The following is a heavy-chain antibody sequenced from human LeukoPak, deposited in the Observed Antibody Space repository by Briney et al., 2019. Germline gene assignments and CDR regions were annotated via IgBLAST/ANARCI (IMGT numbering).Heavy chain of an antibody. CDR3: TRSPSLGGNYWGFDC. J-gene: IGHJ4*02. V-gene: IGHV3-48*03. D-gene: IGHD1-26*01. Sequence: PGGSLRLSCAASGFTFSSYEMNWVRQAPGKGLEWVSYISGGGSTVYYADSVKGRFTISRDNAKSTLYLQMNSLRAEDTAVYYCTRSPSLGGNYWGFDCWGQGTLVTVSS. CDR1: GFTFSSYE. CDR2: ISGGGSTV.